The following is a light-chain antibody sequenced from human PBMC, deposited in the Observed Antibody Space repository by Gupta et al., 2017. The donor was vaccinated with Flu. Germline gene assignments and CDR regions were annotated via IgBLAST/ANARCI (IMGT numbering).Light chain of an antibody. CDR3: QQRSIWPWYS. J-gene: IGKJ2*03. CDR1: QSVSSY. CDR2: DAS. V-gene: IGKV3-11*01. Sequence: EIVLTQSPATLSLSPGERATLSCRASQSVSSYLAWYQQKPGQAPRLVIYDASSRATGIPARFNGSGSGTDFTLTISSLEPEDIAVYYCQQRSIWPWYSFGQGTKLEIK.